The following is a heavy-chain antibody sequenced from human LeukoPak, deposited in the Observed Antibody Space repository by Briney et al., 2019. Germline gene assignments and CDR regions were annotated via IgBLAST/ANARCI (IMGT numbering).Heavy chain of an antibody. J-gene: IGHJ4*02. V-gene: IGHV3-30*02. CDR1: GFTFSSYG. D-gene: IGHD2-15*01. CDR2: IRYDGSNK. Sequence: SGGSLRPSCAASGFTFSSYGMHWVRQAPGKGLEWVAFIRYDGSNKYYADSVKGRFTISRDNSKNTLYLQMNSLRAEDTAVYYCAKDVSRGSCYDYWGQGTLVTVSS. CDR3: AKDVSRGSCYDY.